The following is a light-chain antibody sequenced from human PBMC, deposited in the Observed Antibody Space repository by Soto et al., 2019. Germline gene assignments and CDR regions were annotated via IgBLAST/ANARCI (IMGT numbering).Light chain of an antibody. V-gene: IGLV2-11*01. CDR1: SSDVGGYNY. J-gene: IGLJ2*01. CDR3: CSYAGSYTVV. Sequence: QSALTQPRSVSGSPGQSVTISRTGTSSDVGGYNYVSWYQQHPGKAPKLMIYDVSKRPSGVPDRFSGSKSGNTASLTISGLQAEDEAAYYCCSYAGSYTVVFGGGTKLTVL. CDR2: DVS.